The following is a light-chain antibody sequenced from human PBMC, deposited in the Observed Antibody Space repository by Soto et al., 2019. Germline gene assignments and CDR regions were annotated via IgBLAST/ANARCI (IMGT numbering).Light chain of an antibody. Sequence: DIQMTQSPSTLSSSVGDRVTITCRASPSISSWLAWYQQKPGKAPKLLIYDASSLGSVVPSRFSGSGSGTEFTLTISIQQPDDFATYYYQQYNSYYTFGQGTKLEIK. J-gene: IGKJ2*01. CDR3: QQYNSYYT. CDR1: PSISSW. V-gene: IGKV1-5*01. CDR2: DAS.